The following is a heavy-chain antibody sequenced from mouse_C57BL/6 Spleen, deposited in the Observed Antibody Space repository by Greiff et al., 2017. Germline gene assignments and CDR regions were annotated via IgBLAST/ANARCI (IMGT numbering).Heavy chain of an antibody. Sequence: VKLMESGAELVKPGASVKISCKASGYAFSSYWMNWVKQRPGKGLEWIGQIYPGDGDTNYNGKFKGKATLTADKSSSTAYMQLSSLTSEDSAVYFCARPLYDYDGVHYLDYWGQGTTLTVSA. J-gene: IGHJ2*01. CDR3: ARPLYDYDGVHYLDY. CDR1: GYAFSSYW. D-gene: IGHD2-4*01. V-gene: IGHV1-80*01. CDR2: IYPGDGDT.